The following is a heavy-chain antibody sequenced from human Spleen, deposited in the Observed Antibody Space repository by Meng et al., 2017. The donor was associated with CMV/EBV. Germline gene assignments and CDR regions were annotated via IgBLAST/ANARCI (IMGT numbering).Heavy chain of an antibody. D-gene: IGHD2-21*01. CDR2: IIPILGIA. CDR3: ASYINGEDCGGDCYDLRSWYYYYGMDV. J-gene: IGHJ6*02. CDR1: GGTFSSYA. Sequence: SVKVFCKASGGTFSSYAISWVRQAPGQGLEWMGGIIPILGIANYAQKFQGRVTITADKSTSTAYMELSSLRSEDTAVYYCASYINGEDCGGDCYDLRSWYYYYGMDVWGQGTTVTVSS. V-gene: IGHV1-69*10.